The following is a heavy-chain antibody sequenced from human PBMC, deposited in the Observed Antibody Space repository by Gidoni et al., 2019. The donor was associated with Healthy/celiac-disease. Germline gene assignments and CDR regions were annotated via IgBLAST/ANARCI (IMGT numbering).Heavy chain of an antibody. Sequence: QVQLVESGGGVVQPGRSLRLSCAASGFTFSSYGMHWVRQAPGKGLEWVAVIWYDGSNKYYADAVKGRFTISRDNSKNTLYLQMNSLRAEDTAVYYCARAFQEGIAAAGTPYYYYYYMDVWGKGTTVTVSS. V-gene: IGHV3-33*01. CDR3: ARAFQEGIAAAGTPYYYYYYMDV. CDR1: GFTFSSYG. J-gene: IGHJ6*03. D-gene: IGHD6-13*01. CDR2: IWYDGSNK.